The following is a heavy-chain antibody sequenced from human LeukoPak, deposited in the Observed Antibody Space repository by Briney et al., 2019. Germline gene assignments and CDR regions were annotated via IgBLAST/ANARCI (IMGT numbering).Heavy chain of an antibody. CDR1: GYSFTIND. Sequence: ASVKVSCKASGYSFTINDINWVRRAPGQGLEWMGRMNPNSGHTGYAQMLQGRVTITRNTSIRTAYMELSSLRSEDTAVYYCARRVGPYYFDYWGQGTLVTVSA. CDR2: MNPNSGHT. D-gene: IGHD1-26*01. J-gene: IGHJ4*02. V-gene: IGHV1-8*01. CDR3: ARRVGPYYFDY.